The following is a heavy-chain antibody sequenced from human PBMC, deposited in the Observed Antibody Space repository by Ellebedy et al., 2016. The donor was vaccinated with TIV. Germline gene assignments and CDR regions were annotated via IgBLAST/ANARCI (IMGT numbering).Heavy chain of an antibody. V-gene: IGHV3-21*01. CDR1: GFTFTSYS. CDR2: ISSTGYYI. Sequence: GESLKISCAASGFTFTSYSMNWVRQAPGKGLEWVSSISSTGYYIYYADSLKCRFTISRDNARNSLYLQMNSLRAEDTAVYYCARSGELDSWGQGTLVTVSS. D-gene: IGHD1-26*01. CDR3: ARSGELDS. J-gene: IGHJ4*02.